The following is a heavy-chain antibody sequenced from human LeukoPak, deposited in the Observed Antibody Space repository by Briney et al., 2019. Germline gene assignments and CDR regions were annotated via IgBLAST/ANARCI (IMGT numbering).Heavy chain of an antibody. CDR3: ASGSPHYGMDV. CDR2: INGDGSNI. J-gene: IGHJ6*02. CDR1: GFTFSSYW. V-gene: IGHV3-74*01. Sequence: GESLRLSCAASGFTFSSYWMHWVRQVPGKGLVWVARINGDGSNIAYADSVRGRFTISRDNAKNTLYLEMSSLRAEDTAVYHCASGSPHYGMDVWGQGTTVTVSS. D-gene: IGHD6-25*01.